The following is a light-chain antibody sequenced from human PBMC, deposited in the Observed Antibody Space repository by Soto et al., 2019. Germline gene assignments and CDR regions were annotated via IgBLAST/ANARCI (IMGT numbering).Light chain of an antibody. CDR1: QSVSSN. Sequence: EIVMTQSPATLSVSPGERATLSCRASQSVSSNLAWYQQKPGQAPRLLIYGASTRATGIPARFSGSGSGTEFTLTVSSLQSEDFAVYYCQQCNNWPLTFGGGTKVETK. V-gene: IGKV3-15*01. J-gene: IGKJ4*01. CDR3: QQCNNWPLT. CDR2: GAS.